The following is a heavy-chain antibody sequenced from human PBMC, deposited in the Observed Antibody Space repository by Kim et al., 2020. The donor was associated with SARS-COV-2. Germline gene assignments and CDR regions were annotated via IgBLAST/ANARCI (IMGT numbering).Heavy chain of an antibody. D-gene: IGHD3-10*01. CDR3: ARGGGSGSYSGDAFDI. J-gene: IGHJ3*02. CDR1: GFTFSSYY. V-gene: IGHV3-13*04. CDR2: IGTAGDT. Sequence: GGSLRLSCAASGFTFSSYYMHWVRQATGKGLEWVSAIGTAGDTYYPVSVKGRFTISRENAKNSLYLQMNSLGAGDTAVYYCARGGGSGSYSGDAFDIWGQGTMVTVSS.